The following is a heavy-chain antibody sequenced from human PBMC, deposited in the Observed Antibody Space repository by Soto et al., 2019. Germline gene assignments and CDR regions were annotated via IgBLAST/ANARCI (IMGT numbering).Heavy chain of an antibody. V-gene: IGHV3-7*01. CDR3: ARDLRYGDYPIYFDY. CDR2: IKQDGSEK. D-gene: IGHD4-17*01. CDR1: GFTFSSYW. J-gene: IGHJ4*02. Sequence: PGGSLRLSCAASGFTFSSYWMSWVRQAPGKGLEWVTNIKQDGSEKYYVDSVKGRFTIYRDNAKNSLYLQMNSLIAEDTALFYCARDLRYGDYPIYFDYWGQGILVTVSS.